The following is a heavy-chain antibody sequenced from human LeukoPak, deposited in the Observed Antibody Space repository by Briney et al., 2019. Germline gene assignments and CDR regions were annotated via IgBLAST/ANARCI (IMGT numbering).Heavy chain of an antibody. V-gene: IGHV3-74*01. CDR3: AKDLHYGSADY. J-gene: IGHJ4*02. CDR2: INPDGSTT. D-gene: IGHD3-10*01. CDR1: GFTFSNYW. Sequence: PGGSLRLSCAASGFTFSNYWMRWVRQDPGKGLVWVSFINPDGSTTNYADPVKGRFTVSRDNAKNALYLQMNSLRDEDTAVYYCAKDLHYGSADYWGQGTLVTVSS.